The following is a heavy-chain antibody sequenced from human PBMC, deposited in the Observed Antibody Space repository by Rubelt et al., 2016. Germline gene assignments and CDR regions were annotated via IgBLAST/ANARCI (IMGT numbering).Heavy chain of an antibody. D-gene: IGHD5-18*01. CDR1: GGSFSGYY. CDR2: INHSGST. V-gene: IGHV4-34*01. J-gene: IGHJ3*02. Sequence: QVQLPQWGAGLLKPSETLSLTCAVYGGSFSGYYWSWIRQPPGKGLEWIGEINHSGSTNYNPSLKSRVTISVDTSKNQFSLKLSSVAAADTAVYYCARVRGYSYGYYAFDIWGQGTRVTVSS. CDR3: ARVRGYSYGYYAFDI.